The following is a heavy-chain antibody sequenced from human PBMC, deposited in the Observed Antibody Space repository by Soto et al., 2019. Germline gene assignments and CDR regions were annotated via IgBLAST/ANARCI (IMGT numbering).Heavy chain of an antibody. CDR3: ARHPGYYDILTGYTTYYFDY. J-gene: IGHJ4*02. CDR2: IYYRGNT. Sequence: PSETLSLTCTVSGGSIGTYYWSWIRQPPGKGLEWIGYIYYRGNTNYNPSLKSRVTISLDTPKNQLSLKMSSVTAADTAVYYCARHPGYYDILTGYTTYYFDYWGQGILVTVSS. CDR1: GGSIGTYY. D-gene: IGHD3-9*01. V-gene: IGHV4-59*08.